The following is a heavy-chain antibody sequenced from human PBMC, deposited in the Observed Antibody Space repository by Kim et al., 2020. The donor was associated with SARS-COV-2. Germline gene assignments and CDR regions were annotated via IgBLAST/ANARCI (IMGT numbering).Heavy chain of an antibody. CDR3: ARGTRQWLVRRPYYYYMDV. V-gene: IGHV4-34*01. J-gene: IGHJ6*03. CDR2: INHSGST. Sequence: SETLSLTCAVYGGSFSGYYWSWIRQPPGKGLEWIGEINHSGSTNYNPSLKSRVTISVDTSKNQSSLKLSSVTAADTAVYYCARGTRQWLVRRPYYYYMDVWGKGTTVTVSS. D-gene: IGHD6-19*01. CDR1: GGSFSGYY.